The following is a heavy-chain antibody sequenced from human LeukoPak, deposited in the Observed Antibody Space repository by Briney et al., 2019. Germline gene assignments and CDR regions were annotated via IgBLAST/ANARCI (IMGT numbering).Heavy chain of an antibody. V-gene: IGHV1-69*04. CDR2: IIPILGIA. CDR1: GGTFSSYA. Sequence: ASVKVSCKASGGTFSSYAISWVRQAPGQGLEWMGRIIPILGIANYAQKFQGRVTITADKSTSTAYMELSSLRSEDTAVYYCATHHDYGGNSDYFDYWGQGTLVTVSS. J-gene: IGHJ4*02. D-gene: IGHD4-23*01. CDR3: ATHHDYGGNSDYFDY.